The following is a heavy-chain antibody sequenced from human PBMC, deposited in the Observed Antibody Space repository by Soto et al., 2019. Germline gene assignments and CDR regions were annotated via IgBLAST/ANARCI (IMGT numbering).Heavy chain of an antibody. J-gene: IGHJ4*02. Sequence: EGHLLESGGGLVQPGGSLRLSCAASGFTLSNYGMNWVRQAPGKGLEWVSGIFGGDAPTYTDSVKGRFTISRDNSKNTPFLQMNSLRVEDTAIYHCAGGITGSGWSIWGQGTLVAVSS. D-gene: IGHD3-10*01. CDR1: GFTLSNYG. CDR3: AGGITGSGWSI. CDR2: IFGGDAP. V-gene: IGHV3-23*01.